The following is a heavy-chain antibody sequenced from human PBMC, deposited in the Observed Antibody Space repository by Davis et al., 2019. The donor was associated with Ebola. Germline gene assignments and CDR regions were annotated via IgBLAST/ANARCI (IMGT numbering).Heavy chain of an antibody. J-gene: IGHJ4*02. CDR3: ARVSYGHFDY. Sequence: SETLSLTCAVYGGSFSGYYWSWIRQPPGKGLEWIGYIYYSGSTNYNPSLKSRVTISVDTSKNQFSLKLSSVTAADTAVYYCARVSYGHFDYWGQGTLVTVSS. D-gene: IGHD4-17*01. CDR2: IYYSGST. CDR1: GGSFSGYY. V-gene: IGHV4-59*01.